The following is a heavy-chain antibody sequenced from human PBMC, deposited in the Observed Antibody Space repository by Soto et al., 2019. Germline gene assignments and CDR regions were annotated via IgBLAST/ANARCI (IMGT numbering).Heavy chain of an antibody. Sequence: EVQLLESGGGLVQPGGSLRLSCAASGFTFSSYAMSWVRQAPGKGLGWVSAISGRGGSTYYADAVKGGFTTSRDNSKNTLYLQMNSLRAEDTAVYYWAKDLFYDSSGSTDPWGQGTLVTVSS. CDR2: ISGRGGST. CDR1: GFTFSSYA. CDR3: AKDLFYDSSGSTDP. D-gene: IGHD3-22*01. V-gene: IGHV3-23*01. J-gene: IGHJ5*02.